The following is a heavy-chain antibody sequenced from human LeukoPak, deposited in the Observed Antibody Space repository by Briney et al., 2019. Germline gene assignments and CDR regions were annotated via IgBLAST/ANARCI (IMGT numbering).Heavy chain of an antibody. Sequence: ASVKVSCKASGYTFTNYAMHWVRQAPGQRLEWMGWINAGNGNTKYSQEFQGRVTISRDTSASSAYMELSSLTSKDMAVYYCARVVKYRSGPLTDLLPYYFDSWGQGTLVTVSS. D-gene: IGHD6-19*01. CDR1: GYTFTNYA. CDR2: INAGNGNT. V-gene: IGHV1-3*03. J-gene: IGHJ4*02. CDR3: ARVVKYRSGPLTDLLPYYFDS.